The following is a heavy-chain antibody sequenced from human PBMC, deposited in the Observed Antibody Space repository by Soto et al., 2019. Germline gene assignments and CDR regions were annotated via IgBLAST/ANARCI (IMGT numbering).Heavy chain of an antibody. V-gene: IGHV1-46*01. CDR1: GYSFTSTY. Sequence: QVQLVQSGAEVKKPGASVRISCRASGYSFTSTYVHWVRQAPGQGPEWMGIINPAGGTTYYAQKFHGRLTITSDTSTYTVFMDLNDLTSEDTAVYFCALKVVTYYDNWGQGTLLTVSS. J-gene: IGHJ4*02. CDR2: INPAGGTT. CDR3: ALKVVTYYDN. D-gene: IGHD2-21*02.